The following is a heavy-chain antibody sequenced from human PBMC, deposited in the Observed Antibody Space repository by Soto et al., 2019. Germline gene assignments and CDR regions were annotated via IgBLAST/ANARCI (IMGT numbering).Heavy chain of an antibody. Sequence: ASVKVSCKVSGYTLTELSMHCERQDPGKGLEWMGGFDPEDGETIYAQKFQRRVTMTEDTSTDTAYMVLRSLGPEDTAVYYCATGLYPPLDYWCQSTLVTVSS. CDR3: ATGLYPPLDY. CDR1: GYTLTELS. J-gene: IGHJ4*02. V-gene: IGHV1-24*01. CDR2: FDPEDGET.